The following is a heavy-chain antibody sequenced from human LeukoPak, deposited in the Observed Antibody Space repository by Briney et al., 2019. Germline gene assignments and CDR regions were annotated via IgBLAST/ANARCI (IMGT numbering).Heavy chain of an antibody. J-gene: IGHJ4*02. CDR2: ISGSGGST. CDR3: AKGAYQSSSSVPFDY. V-gene: IGHV3-23*01. CDR1: GFTFSSYA. Sequence: GGSLRLSCAASGFTFSSYAMSWVRQAPGQGLEWVSAISGSGGSTYCADSVKGRFTISRDNSKNTLYLQMNSLRAEDTAVYYCAKGAYQSSSSVPFDYWGQGTLVTVSS. D-gene: IGHD6-6*01.